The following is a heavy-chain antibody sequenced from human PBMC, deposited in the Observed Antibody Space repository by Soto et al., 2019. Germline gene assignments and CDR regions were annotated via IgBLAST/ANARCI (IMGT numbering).Heavy chain of an antibody. CDR1: GFTFGDYA. CDR2: IRSKTYGGTT. CDR3: AREVILQWEAFDV. D-gene: IGHD1-26*01. Sequence: GGSLRLSCIASGFTFGDYAMSWFRQAPGKGLEWVSFIRSKTYGGTTEYAASLKGRFTISRDDSKSIAYLQMNSLNTDDTGVYFCAREVILQWEAFDVWGQGTMVTVSS. V-gene: IGHV3-49*03. J-gene: IGHJ3*01.